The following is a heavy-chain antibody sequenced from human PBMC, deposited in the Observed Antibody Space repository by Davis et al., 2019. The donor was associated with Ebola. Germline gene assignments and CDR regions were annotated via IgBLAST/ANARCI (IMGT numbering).Heavy chain of an antibody. CDR3: ARAGFGSTWFDC. V-gene: IGHV3-13*01. CDR1: GFTFRSYD. J-gene: IGHJ5*01. Sequence: PGGSLRLSCAASGFTFRSYDMHWVRQATGKGLEWVSAFGAAGDTYYPVSVNGRFTISRENAKNSLYLQMNSLRAEDTAVYYCARAGFGSTWFDCWGQGILVTVSS. CDR2: FGAAGDT. D-gene: IGHD6-13*01.